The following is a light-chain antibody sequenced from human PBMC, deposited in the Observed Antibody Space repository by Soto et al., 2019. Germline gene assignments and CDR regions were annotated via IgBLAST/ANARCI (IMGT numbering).Light chain of an antibody. J-gene: IGKJ1*01. V-gene: IGKV3-15*01. CDR1: RMFRPS. CDR3: HQYLNWPQA. Sequence: ETVMTQSPATLSVSPGERPPPSARPVRMFRPSLAWYQQKPGQAPRLLIYGASTRATGVPARFSGSGSGTEFTLIISSLQPEDFALYYCHQYLNWPQAFGLGTKVEVK. CDR2: GAS.